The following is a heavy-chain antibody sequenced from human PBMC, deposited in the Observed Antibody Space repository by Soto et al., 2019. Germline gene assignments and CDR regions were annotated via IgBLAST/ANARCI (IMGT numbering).Heavy chain of an antibody. V-gene: IGHV1-2*04. Sequence: ASVKVSCKASGYTFTGYYMHWVRQAPGQGLEWMGWINPNSGGTNYAQKFQGWVTMTRDTSISTAYMELSRLRSDDTAVYYCARDLGDEYSSSYYFDYWGQGTLVTVSS. CDR2: INPNSGGT. CDR3: ARDLGDEYSSSYYFDY. CDR1: GYTFTGYY. D-gene: IGHD6-6*01. J-gene: IGHJ4*02.